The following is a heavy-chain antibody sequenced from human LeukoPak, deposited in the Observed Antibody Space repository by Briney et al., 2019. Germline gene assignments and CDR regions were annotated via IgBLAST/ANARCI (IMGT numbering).Heavy chain of an antibody. J-gene: IGHJ4*02. CDR2: INPNSGDT. CDR1: GYTFTGYY. Sequence: ASVKVSCKASGYTFTGYYMHWVRQAPGQGLEWMGRINPNSGDTNYAQKFQGRVTMTRDTSISTAYMELSRLRSDDTAVYYCARAHILTGYWGYWGQGTLVTVSS. CDR3: ARAHILTGYWGY. V-gene: IGHV1-2*06. D-gene: IGHD3-9*01.